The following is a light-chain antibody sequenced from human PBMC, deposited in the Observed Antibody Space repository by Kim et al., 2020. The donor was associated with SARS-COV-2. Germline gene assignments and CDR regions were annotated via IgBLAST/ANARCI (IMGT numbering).Light chain of an antibody. CDR1: QQVAGSY. J-gene: IGKJ2*01. V-gene: IGKV3D-20*01. CDR3: QTYGGATYT. Sequence: LSPRESTILSCGASQQVAGSYLAWYQQKPGQAPRLLIHDESTRAAGIPDRFSGSGSGTDFTLTISSLEPEDFAIYYCQTYGGATYTFGQGTRLEI. CDR2: DES.